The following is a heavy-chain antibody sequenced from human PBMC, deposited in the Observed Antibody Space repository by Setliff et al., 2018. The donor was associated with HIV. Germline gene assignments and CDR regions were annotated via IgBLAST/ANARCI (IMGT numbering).Heavy chain of an antibody. Sequence: SVKVSCKASGGTFSSYGVNWVRQAPGQGLEWMGGIIPIFSTSNYAQRFQGRVTITADESTSTAYMELYNLGSEDTAMYYCTRGRGIIGALVYWGQGTLVTVSS. D-gene: IGHD2-21*01. V-gene: IGHV1-69*13. CDR1: GGTFSSYG. CDR3: TRGRGIIGALVY. CDR2: IIPIFSTS. J-gene: IGHJ4*02.